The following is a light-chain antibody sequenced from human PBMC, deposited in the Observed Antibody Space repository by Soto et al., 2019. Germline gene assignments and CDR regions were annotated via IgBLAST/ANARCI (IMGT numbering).Light chain of an antibody. V-gene: IGKV3D-20*02. CDR1: QSVSSNY. Sequence: EIVLTQSPATLSLSPGERATLSCRASQSVSSNYLAWYQQKPGQAPRLLIYDASTRATGIPDRFSGSGSGTDFTLTISRLEPEDFATYYCQQSYSTPRTFGQGTKVEIK. CDR3: QQSYSTPRT. J-gene: IGKJ1*01. CDR2: DAS.